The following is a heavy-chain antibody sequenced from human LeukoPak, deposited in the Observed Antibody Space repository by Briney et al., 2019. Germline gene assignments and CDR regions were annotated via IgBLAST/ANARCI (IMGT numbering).Heavy chain of an antibody. J-gene: IGHJ3*02. D-gene: IGHD2-2*02. CDR2: ISGSGGST. V-gene: IGHV3-23*01. CDR1: GFTFSSYA. CDR3: AKEGGQPLLYSDAFDI. Sequence: PGGSLRLSCAASGFTFSSYAMSWVRQAPGKGLEWVSAISGSGGSTYYADSVKGRFTISRDNSKNTLYLQMNSLRAEDTAVYYCAKEGGQPLLYSDAFDIWGQGTMVTVSS.